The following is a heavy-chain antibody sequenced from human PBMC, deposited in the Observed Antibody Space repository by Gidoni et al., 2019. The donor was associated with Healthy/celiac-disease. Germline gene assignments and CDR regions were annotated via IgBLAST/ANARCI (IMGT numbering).Heavy chain of an antibody. D-gene: IGHD3-22*01. V-gene: IGHV3-21*01. CDR2: ISSSSSYI. J-gene: IGHJ4*02. CDR1: GFTFSSYS. CDR3: ARTYYYDSSGPLADY. Sequence: EVQLVESGGGLVKPGGSLRISCAASGFTFSSYSMNWVRQAPGKGLEWVSSISSSSSYIYYADSVKGRFTISRDNAKNSLYLQMNSLRAEDTAVYYCARTYYYDSSGPLADYWGQGTLVTVSS.